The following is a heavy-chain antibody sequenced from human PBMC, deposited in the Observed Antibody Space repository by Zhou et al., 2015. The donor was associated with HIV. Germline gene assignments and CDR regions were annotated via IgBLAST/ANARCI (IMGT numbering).Heavy chain of an antibody. CDR2: INPDSGGT. CDR3: VRDTSVYPPLLDY. V-gene: IGHV1-2*06. CDR1: GYTFTGYY. J-gene: IGHJ4*02. Sequence: QVQLVQSGAEVKKPGASVKVSCKASGYTFTGYYMHWVRQAPGQGLEWMGRINPDSGGTNYAQKFQGRVTMTRDTSISTAYMELSRLRSDDTAVYYCVRDTSVYPPLLDYWGQGTLVTVSS. D-gene: IGHD5/OR15-5a*01.